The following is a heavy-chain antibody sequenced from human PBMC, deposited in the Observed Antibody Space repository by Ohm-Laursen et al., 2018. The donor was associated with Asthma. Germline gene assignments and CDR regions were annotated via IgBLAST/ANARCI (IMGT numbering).Heavy chain of an antibody. V-gene: IGHV4-30-4*01. CDR3: ARDSPDYYGSGHYGMDV. J-gene: IGHJ6*02. CDR1: SGSISSGDYY. CDR2: IYYSGST. Sequence: SQTLSLTCTVSSGSISSGDYYWSWIRQPPGKGLEWIGYIYYSGSTYYNPSLKSRVTISVDTSKNQFSLKLSSVTAADTAVYYCARDSPDYYGSGHYGMDVWGQGTTVTVSS. D-gene: IGHD3-10*01.